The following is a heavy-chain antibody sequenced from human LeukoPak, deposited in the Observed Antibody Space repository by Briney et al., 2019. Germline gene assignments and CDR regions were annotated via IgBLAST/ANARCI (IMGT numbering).Heavy chain of an antibody. CDR2: IGNNGGGI. Sequence: GGSLRLSCAASGFTFSTYTMYWVRHPPGKRLECVSIIGNNGGGIHYADSVRGRFTISRDNSKNALYLQMNSLRVEDTAVYYCAIDPNWGTHSWGQGVLVTVSS. D-gene: IGHD7-27*01. CDR3: AIDPNWGTHS. CDR1: GFTFSTYT. V-gene: IGHV3-23*01. J-gene: IGHJ4*02.